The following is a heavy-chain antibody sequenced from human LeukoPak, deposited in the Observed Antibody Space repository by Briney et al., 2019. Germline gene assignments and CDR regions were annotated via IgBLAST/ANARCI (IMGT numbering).Heavy chain of an antibody. V-gene: IGHV3-33*01. CDR3: ARDSGMGRGELDY. CDR2: IWYDGSNQ. CDR1: GFTFSSYG. J-gene: IGHJ4*02. D-gene: IGHD3-10*01. Sequence: PGGSLRLSCAASGFTFSSYGMHWVRQAPGKGLEWVAVIWYDGSNQYYVDSVKGRFTISRDNSKNTLYLQMNSLRAEDTAVYYCARDSGMGRGELDYWGQGTLVTVSS.